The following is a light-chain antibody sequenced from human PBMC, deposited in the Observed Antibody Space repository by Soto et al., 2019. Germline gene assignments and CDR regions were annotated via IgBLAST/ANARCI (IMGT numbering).Light chain of an antibody. Sequence: DIQMTQSPPSLSASVGDRVTITCRASQSISRYLNWYQQKPGKAPKLLMYSATTLLGGVPSRFSGSGSGTDFTLTINSLQPEDFATYYCQHLNNYPRTFGPGTKVDIK. J-gene: IGKJ3*01. CDR2: SAT. CDR3: QHLNNYPRT. CDR1: QSISRY. V-gene: IGKV1-9*01.